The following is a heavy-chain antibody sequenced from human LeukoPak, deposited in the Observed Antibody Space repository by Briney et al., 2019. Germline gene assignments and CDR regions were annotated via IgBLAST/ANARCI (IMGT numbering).Heavy chain of an antibody. Sequence: GRSLRLSCAASGFTFSSYGMHWVRQAPGKGLEWVAVISYDGSNNYYADSVKGRFTISRDNSKNTLYLQMNSLRAEDTAVYYCARLLNPTWGQGTLVTVSS. D-gene: IGHD2/OR15-2a*01. V-gene: IGHV3-30*03. CDR3: ARLLNPT. J-gene: IGHJ5*02. CDR2: ISYDGSNN. CDR1: GFTFSSYG.